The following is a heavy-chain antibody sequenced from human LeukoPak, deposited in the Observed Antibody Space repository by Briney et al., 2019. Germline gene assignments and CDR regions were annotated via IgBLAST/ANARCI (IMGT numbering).Heavy chain of an antibody. V-gene: IGHV4-59*01. J-gene: IGHJ4*02. Sequence: SETLSLTCTVSGGSISSYHWSWIRQPPGKGLEWIGYIYYSGSTNYNPSLKSRVTISVDTSKNQFSLKLSSVTAADTAVYYCASVSRYSSSWHDSGYYFDYWGQGTLVTVSS. CDR2: IYYSGST. D-gene: IGHD6-13*01. CDR1: GGSISSYH. CDR3: ASVSRYSSSWHDSGYYFDY.